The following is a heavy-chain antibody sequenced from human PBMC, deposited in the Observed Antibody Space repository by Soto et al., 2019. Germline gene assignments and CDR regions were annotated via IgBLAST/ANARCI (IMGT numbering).Heavy chain of an antibody. V-gene: IGHV1-18*01. CDR2: ISGYNGNT. Sequence: QVQLVQSRGEVKKPGASVKVSCKTSGYSFTTYGISWVRQAPGQGLEWMGWISGYNGNTNYAQNLQGRVTMTTDTSRSTAYMELRSLRSDDTAVYYCAREGPAPYYYCGMDVWGQGSTVTVSS. CDR1: GYSFTTYG. J-gene: IGHJ6*02. CDR3: AREGPAPYYYCGMDV.